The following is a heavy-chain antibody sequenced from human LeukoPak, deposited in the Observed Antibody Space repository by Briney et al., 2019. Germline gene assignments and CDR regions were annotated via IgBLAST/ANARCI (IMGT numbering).Heavy chain of an antibody. J-gene: IGHJ3*02. CDR1: GFTFSSYA. CDR3: AKSGTVLVPAASDAFDI. CDR2: ISGSGGST. Sequence: GGSLRLSCAASGFTFSSYAMSWVRQAPGKGLEWVSAISGSGGSTYYADSVKGRFTISRDNSKNTLYLQMNSLRAEDTAVYYCAKSGTVLVPAASDAFDIWGQGTMVTVSS. V-gene: IGHV3-23*01. D-gene: IGHD2-2*01.